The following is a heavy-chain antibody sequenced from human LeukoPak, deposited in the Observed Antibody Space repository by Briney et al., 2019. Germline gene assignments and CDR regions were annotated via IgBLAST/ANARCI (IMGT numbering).Heavy chain of an antibody. V-gene: IGHV3-48*03. D-gene: IGHD3-10*01. Sequence: QTGGSLRLSCAASGFTFSSYEMNWVRQAPGKGLEWVSYISSSGSTTYYADSVKGRFTISRDNSKNTLYLQMNSLRAEDTAVYYCAKGSKVRAIILIRESYFDCWGQGTLVTVSS. J-gene: IGHJ4*02. CDR1: GFTFSSYE. CDR2: ISSSGSTT. CDR3: AKGSKVRAIILIRESYFDC.